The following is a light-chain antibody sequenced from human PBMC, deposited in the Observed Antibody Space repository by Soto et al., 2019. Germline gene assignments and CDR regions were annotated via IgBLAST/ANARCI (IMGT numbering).Light chain of an antibody. V-gene: IGLV2-14*01. CDR2: DVS. CDR3: SSYTSSSLYV. J-gene: IGLJ1*01. Sequence: QSALTQPASVSGSPGQSITISCTGTSSDVGGYNYVSWYQQHPGKAPKLMSYDVSNRPSGVSNRFSGSKSGNTASLTISGLQAEDEAVYYCSSYTSSSLYVFGTGTKVTFL. CDR1: SSDVGGYNY.